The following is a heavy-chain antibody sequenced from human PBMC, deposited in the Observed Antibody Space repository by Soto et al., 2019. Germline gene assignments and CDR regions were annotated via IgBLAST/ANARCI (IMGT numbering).Heavy chain of an antibody. CDR3: ARDPPYYDSSGYYFDY. Sequence: GGSLRLSCAASGFTFSSYSMNWVRQAPGKGLEWVSYISSSSSTIYYADSVKGRFTISRDNAKNSLYLQMNSLRDEDTAVYYCARDPPYYDSSGYYFDYWGQGTLVTVSS. CDR2: ISSSSSTI. J-gene: IGHJ4*02. D-gene: IGHD3-22*01. V-gene: IGHV3-48*02. CDR1: GFTFSSYS.